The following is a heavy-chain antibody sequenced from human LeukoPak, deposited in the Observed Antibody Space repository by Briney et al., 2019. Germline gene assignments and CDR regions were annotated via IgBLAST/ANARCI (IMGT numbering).Heavy chain of an antibody. Sequence: SETLSLTCTVSGGSISSYYWRSIRQPPWHVLERIGHIYYSGNTNYNPSLKSRVTISVDTSKNQFSLNLSSVTAADTAVYYCARDHGFEELHGLGYWGQGTLVTVSS. V-gene: IGHV4-59*01. D-gene: IGHD3-10*01. J-gene: IGHJ4*02. CDR1: GGSISSYY. CDR2: IYYSGNT. CDR3: ARDHGFEELHGLGY.